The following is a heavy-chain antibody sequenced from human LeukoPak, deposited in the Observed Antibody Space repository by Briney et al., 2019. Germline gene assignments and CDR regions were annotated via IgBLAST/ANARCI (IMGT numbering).Heavy chain of an antibody. V-gene: IGHV3-23*01. CDR3: ARDQNSGSYPGYYYYGMDV. CDR1: GFTFSSYA. J-gene: IGHJ6*02. Sequence: GGSLRLSCTASGFTFSSYALSWVRQAPGKGLEWVSGISNSGLTTFYADSVKGRFTISRDNAKNSLYLQMNSLRAEDTAVYYCARDQNSGSYPGYYYYGMDVWGQGTTVTVSS. D-gene: IGHD1-26*01. CDR2: ISNSGLTT.